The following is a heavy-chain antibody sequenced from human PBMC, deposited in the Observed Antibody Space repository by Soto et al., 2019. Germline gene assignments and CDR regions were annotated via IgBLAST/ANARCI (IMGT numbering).Heavy chain of an antibody. Sequence: ETLSLTCTVSGGSISSYYWSWIRQPPGKGLEWIGYIYYSGSTNYNPSLKGRVTISVDTSKNQFSLKLSSVTAADSAVYYCARVYHDFWSGSQNPLFDYWGQGTLVTVSS. D-gene: IGHD3-3*01. CDR3: ARVYHDFWSGSQNPLFDY. V-gene: IGHV4-59*12. CDR2: IYYSGST. CDR1: GGSISSYY. J-gene: IGHJ4*02.